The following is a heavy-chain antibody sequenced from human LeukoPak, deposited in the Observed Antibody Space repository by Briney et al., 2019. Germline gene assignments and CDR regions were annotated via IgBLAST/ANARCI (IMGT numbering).Heavy chain of an antibody. D-gene: IGHD3-10*01. CDR3: ARQVSGYGSGSFYFDQ. Sequence: GGSLRVSCAASGFTFSEYSMNWVRQAPGKGLEWVSFISTNSSHIYYADSVKGRFTISRDNARNSVSLQMNSLRAEDTAVYYCARQVSGYGSGSFYFDQWGQGMLVTVSS. CDR2: ISTNSSHI. CDR1: GFTFSEYS. J-gene: IGHJ4*02. V-gene: IGHV3-21*01.